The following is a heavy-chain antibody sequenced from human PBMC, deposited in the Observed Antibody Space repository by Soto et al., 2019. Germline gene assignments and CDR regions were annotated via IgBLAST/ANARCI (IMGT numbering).Heavy chain of an antibody. Sequence: ASVKVSCKASGYTFTSYYMHWVRQAPGQGLEWMGIINPSGGSTSYAQKFQGRVTMTRDTSRSTVYMELSRLRSEDTAVYYCARKNGSGYTDYWGQGTLVTVSS. CDR2: INPSGGST. CDR1: GYTFTSYY. V-gene: IGHV1-46*01. J-gene: IGHJ4*02. CDR3: ARKNGSGYTDY. D-gene: IGHD3-22*01.